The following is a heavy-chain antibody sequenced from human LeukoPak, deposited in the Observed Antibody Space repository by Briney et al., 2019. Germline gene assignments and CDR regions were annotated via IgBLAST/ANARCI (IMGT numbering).Heavy chain of an antibody. D-gene: IGHD2-2*01. Sequence: PGGSLRLSCAAFGFTFSSYAMSWVRQAPGKGLKWFSTIRGSGGSTYYADSVKGRFTISRDNSKNTLYLQMNSLRAEDTAVYYCAKGVRVCSSTSCLPLKYYYYGMDVWGQGTTVTVSS. V-gene: IGHV3-23*01. CDR1: GFTFSSYA. CDR3: AKGVRVCSSTSCLPLKYYYYGMDV. J-gene: IGHJ6*02. CDR2: IRGSGGST.